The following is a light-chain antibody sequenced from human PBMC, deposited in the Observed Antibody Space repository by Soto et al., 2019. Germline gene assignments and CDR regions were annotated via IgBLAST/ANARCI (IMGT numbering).Light chain of an antibody. Sequence: SALTQPASVSGSPGQSITISCTGTSSDVGGYNYVSWYQPHPGKAPKLMIYDVSNRPSGVSNRFSGSKSGNTASLTISGLQPEDEADYYCCSYTTSNTRQIVFGTGTKLTVL. CDR2: DVS. V-gene: IGLV2-14*03. CDR1: SSDVGGYNY. CDR3: CSYTTSNTRQIV. J-gene: IGLJ1*01.